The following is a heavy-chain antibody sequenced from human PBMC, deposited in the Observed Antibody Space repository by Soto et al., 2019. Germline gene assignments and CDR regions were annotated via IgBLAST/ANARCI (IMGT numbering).Heavy chain of an antibody. D-gene: IGHD4-17*01. V-gene: IGHV3-49*03. J-gene: IGHJ3*02. CDR2: IRSKAYGGTT. CDR3: TRDPDYGDYGAFDI. Sequence: GGSLRLSCTASGFTFGDYAMSWFRQAPGKGLEWVGFIRSKAYGGTTEYAASVKGRFTISRDDSKSIAYLQMNSLKTEDTAVYYCTRDPDYGDYGAFDIWGQGTMVTVSS. CDR1: GFTFGDYA.